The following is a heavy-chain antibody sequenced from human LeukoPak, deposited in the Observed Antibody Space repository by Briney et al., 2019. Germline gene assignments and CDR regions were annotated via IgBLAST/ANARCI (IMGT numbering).Heavy chain of an antibody. Sequence: PGGSLRLSCAASGFTFSSYAMRWVRQAPGKGLEWVSVIYSGGSTYYADSVKGRFTISRDNSKNTLYLQMNSLRVEDTAVYYCALGLVTDYWGQGTLVTVSS. J-gene: IGHJ4*02. V-gene: IGHV3-66*01. CDR2: IYSGGST. CDR3: ALGLVTDY. D-gene: IGHD3-9*01. CDR1: GFTFSSYA.